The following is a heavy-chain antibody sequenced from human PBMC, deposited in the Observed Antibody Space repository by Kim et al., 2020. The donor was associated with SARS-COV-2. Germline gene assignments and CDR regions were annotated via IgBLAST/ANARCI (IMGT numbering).Heavy chain of an antibody. Sequence: GGSLRLSCAASGFSFSSYGMSWVRQAPGKGLEWVSVISGSGDGTYYADSVKGRFTISRDNSKNTLYLQMKSLRAEDTAVYYCAKKQHGTGKPFDYWGQGTLVTVSS. V-gene: IGHV3-23*01. CDR2: ISGSGDGT. CDR1: GFSFSSYG. CDR3: AKKQHGTGKPFDY. D-gene: IGHD3-9*01. J-gene: IGHJ4*02.